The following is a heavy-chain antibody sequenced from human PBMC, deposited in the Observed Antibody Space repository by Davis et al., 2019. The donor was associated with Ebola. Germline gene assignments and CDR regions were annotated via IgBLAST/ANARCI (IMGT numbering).Heavy chain of an antibody. Sequence: ASVKVSCKASGYTFTSYDINWVRQATGQGLEWMGWMNPNSGNTGYAQKFQGRVTMTRNTSISTAYMELSSLRSEDTAVYYCARESGEHTSMAKPFDYWGQGTLVTVSS. D-gene: IGHD5-18*01. CDR3: ARESGEHTSMAKPFDY. CDR1: GYTFTSYD. CDR2: MNPNSGNT. V-gene: IGHV1-8*01. J-gene: IGHJ4*02.